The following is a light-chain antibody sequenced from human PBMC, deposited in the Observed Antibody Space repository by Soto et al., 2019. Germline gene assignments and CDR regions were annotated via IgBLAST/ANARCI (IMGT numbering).Light chain of an antibody. J-gene: IGKJ5*01. CDR2: GAS. Sequence: EIVLTQSPGTLSLSPGERATLSRRASQSISSSHLAWYQQKPGQAPRLLIYGASSRATGVPDRFSGSGSGTDFTVTISRLEPEDFAVYYCQQRSNWITFGQGTRLEIK. CDR3: QQRSNWIT. V-gene: IGKV3D-20*02. CDR1: QSISSSH.